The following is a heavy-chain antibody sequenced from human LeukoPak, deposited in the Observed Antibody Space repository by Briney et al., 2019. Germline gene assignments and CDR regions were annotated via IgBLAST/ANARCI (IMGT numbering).Heavy chain of an antibody. CDR3: ARDRYDTPPHDAFDI. J-gene: IGHJ3*02. CDR1: GYTFTSHD. D-gene: IGHD3-22*01. Sequence: GASVKVSCKASGYTFTSHDISWVRQAPGQGLEWMGWIGPHNGNTNYAQKLQGRVTMTTDTSTSTAYMELRSLRSDDTAVYYCARDRYDTPPHDAFDIWGQGTMVTVSS. CDR2: IGPHNGNT. V-gene: IGHV1-18*01.